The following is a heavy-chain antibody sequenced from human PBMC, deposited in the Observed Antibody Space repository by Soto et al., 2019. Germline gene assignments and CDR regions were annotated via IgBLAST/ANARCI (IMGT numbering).Heavy chain of an antibody. CDR3: AGLAMASRRGYYGMDV. V-gene: IGHV5-10-1*01. D-gene: IGHD3-16*01. Sequence: EVQLVQSGAEVKKPGASLRISCKGSGYSFTSYWITWVRQMPGKGLEWMGRMDPSDSYTNYSPSFHGHVTISADKSISTAYLQWSCLKASDTAMDYFAGLAMASRRGYYGMDVWGQGTTVTVSS. CDR1: GYSFTSYW. CDR2: MDPSDSYT. J-gene: IGHJ6*02.